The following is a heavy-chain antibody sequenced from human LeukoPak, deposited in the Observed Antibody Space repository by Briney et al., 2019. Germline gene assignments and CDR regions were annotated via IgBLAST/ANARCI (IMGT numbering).Heavy chain of an antibody. CDR1: GDSITSSDYY. D-gene: IGHD1-26*01. CDR3: ARLKATYDDFDL. CDR2: MYYSGST. Sequence: SETLSLTCTVSGDSITSSDYYWGWIRQPPGEGLEWIGNMYYSGSTYYNPSLKSRVAIAVDTSKNQFSLKLSSVTAADTAVYFCARLKATYDDFDLWGQGTMVTVSS. J-gene: IGHJ3*01. V-gene: IGHV4-39*01.